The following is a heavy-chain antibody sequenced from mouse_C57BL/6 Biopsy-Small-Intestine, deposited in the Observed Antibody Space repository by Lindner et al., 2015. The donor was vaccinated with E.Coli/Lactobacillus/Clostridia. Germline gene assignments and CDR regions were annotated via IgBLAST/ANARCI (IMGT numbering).Heavy chain of an antibody. CDR3: ARSGGYYEMDY. V-gene: IGHV14-4*01. Sequence: VQLQESGAELVRPGASVKLSCTASGFNIKDDYMHWVKQRPEQGLEWIGWIDPENGDTEYASKFQGKATITADTSSNTAYLQLSSLTSEDTAVYYCARSGGYYEMDYWGQGTSVTVSS. CDR1: GFNIKDDY. J-gene: IGHJ4*01. CDR2: IDPENGDT. D-gene: IGHD3-1*01.